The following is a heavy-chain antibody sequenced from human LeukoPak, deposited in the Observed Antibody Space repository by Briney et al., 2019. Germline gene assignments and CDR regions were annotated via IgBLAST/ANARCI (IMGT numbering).Heavy chain of an antibody. V-gene: IGHV3-23*01. J-gene: IGHJ4*02. CDR1: GFTFASYA. Sequence: GGSLRLSCAASGFTFASYALSWVRQAPGKGLEWVSLISGSGDYTYFADSVKGRFTISRDNSKNTLSLQMNSLRAEDTAVYYCAKNCGGTCYSDFDSWGQGTLVTVSS. D-gene: IGHD2-21*02. CDR2: ISGSGDYT. CDR3: AKNCGGTCYSDFDS.